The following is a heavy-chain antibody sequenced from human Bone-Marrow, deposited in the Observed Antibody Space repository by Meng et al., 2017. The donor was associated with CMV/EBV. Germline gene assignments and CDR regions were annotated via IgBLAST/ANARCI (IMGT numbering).Heavy chain of an antibody. Sequence: SCATRWVRHAPGKGIWCMGRFIPIVGTANYAQKVQGRVTITADESPSTAYMELSSLRSEDTAVYYCARDRGGGNYYDSSAGSWFDPWGQGTLVTVSS. CDR2: FIPIVGTA. CDR3: ARDRGGGNYYDSSAGSWFDP. V-gene: IGHV1-69*11. D-gene: IGHD3-22*01. CDR1: SCA. J-gene: IGHJ5*02.